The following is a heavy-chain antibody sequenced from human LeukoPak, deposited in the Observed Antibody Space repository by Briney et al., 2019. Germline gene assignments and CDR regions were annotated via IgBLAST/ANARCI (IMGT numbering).Heavy chain of an antibody. CDR2: IKQDGSEK. J-gene: IGHJ4*02. V-gene: IGHV3-7*01. D-gene: IGHD6-13*01. Sequence: GGSLRLSCAASGFTFSSYWMSWVRQAPGKGLEWVANIKQDGSEKYYVDSVKGRFTISRDSAKNSLYLQMTSLRAEDTAVYYCARDSYTQQLEDYWGQGTLVTVSS. CDR1: GFTFSSYW. CDR3: ARDSYTQQLEDY.